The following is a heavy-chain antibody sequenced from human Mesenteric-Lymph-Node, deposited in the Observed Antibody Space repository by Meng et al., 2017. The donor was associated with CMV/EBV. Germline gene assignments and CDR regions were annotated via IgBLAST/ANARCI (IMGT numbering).Heavy chain of an antibody. D-gene: IGHD4-17*01. CDR1: GYTFSGYG. Sequence: ASVKVSCKASGYTFSGYGISWLRLAPGQGLEWIAWISGYNGKTNYAQNFQGRVALTADTSTTTAYMELRSLTSDDTAVYYCARDGPDYGDYVNFDYWGQGTLVTVSS. V-gene: IGHV1-18*01. CDR2: ISGYNGKT. CDR3: ARDGPDYGDYVNFDY. J-gene: IGHJ4*02.